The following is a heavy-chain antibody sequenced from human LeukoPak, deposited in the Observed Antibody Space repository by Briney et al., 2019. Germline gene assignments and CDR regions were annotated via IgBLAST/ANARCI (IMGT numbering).Heavy chain of an antibody. V-gene: IGHV4-59*08. D-gene: IGHD6-25*01. J-gene: IGHJ6*02. Sequence: SETLSLTCTVSGDSMSSYYWSWIRQPPGRGLEWIGHIYYSGSTDYNPSLKSRLTISVDTSKNQFSLQLSSVTAADTAVYFCARQNSGARLNVWGQGTTVTVSS. CDR3: ARQNSGARLNV. CDR1: GDSMSSYY. CDR2: IYYSGST.